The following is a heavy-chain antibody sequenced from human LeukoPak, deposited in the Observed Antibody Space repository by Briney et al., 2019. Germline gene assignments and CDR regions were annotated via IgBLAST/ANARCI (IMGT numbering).Heavy chain of an antibody. Sequence: SETLSLTCTVSGDSISSGDYYWSWIRQPAVKGLELIGRISSSGSTTYHPSLTSRVTISVDTSTHQFSLKLSSVTAADTAVYYCARRRMIAVAGIPRPFDYWGQGTLVTVSS. CDR3: ARRRMIAVAGIPRPFDY. CDR2: ISSSGST. D-gene: IGHD6-19*01. V-gene: IGHV4-61*02. CDR1: GDSISSGDYY. J-gene: IGHJ4*02.